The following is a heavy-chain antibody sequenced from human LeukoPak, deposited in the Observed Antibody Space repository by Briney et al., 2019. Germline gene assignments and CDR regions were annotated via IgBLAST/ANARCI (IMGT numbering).Heavy chain of an antibody. V-gene: IGHV3-23*01. CDR2: ILTSDGNP. D-gene: IGHD6-19*01. Sequence: GWALPLSCAACGFTFTTYAMNGLRPAPGKGLDWISSILTSDGNPYFADSVKGRFTISRDNSKNTVDLQMSSLRAEDAAVYYCARTSGWYPYFDYWGQGTLVSVSS. J-gene: IGHJ4*02. CDR3: ARTSGWYPYFDY. CDR1: GFTFTTYA.